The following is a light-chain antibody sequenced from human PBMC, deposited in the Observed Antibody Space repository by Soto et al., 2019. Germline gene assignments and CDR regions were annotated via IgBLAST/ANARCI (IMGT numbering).Light chain of an antibody. CDR3: FSYAGSRV. J-gene: IGLJ3*02. CDR2: DAN. Sequence: QSALTQPRSVSGSPGQSVTISCTGTSSDVGGYDYVSWYQQHPGKAPKLIIFDANKRPSGVPDRFSGSKSGNTAFLTISGLQAEDEADYSCFSYAGSRVFGGGTKLTVL. CDR1: SSDVGGYDY. V-gene: IGLV2-11*01.